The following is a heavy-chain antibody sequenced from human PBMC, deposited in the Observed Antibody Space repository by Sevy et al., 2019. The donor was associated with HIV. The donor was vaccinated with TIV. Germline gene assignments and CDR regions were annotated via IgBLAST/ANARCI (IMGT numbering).Heavy chain of an antibody. V-gene: IGHV3-7*01. J-gene: IGHJ4*02. CDR3: ARAVAGAESF. D-gene: IGHD6-19*01. Sequence: GGSLRLSCAASGFTFSRYWMNWVRQAPGKGLEWVANIKQDGSEIYYVDSVKGRFIISRDNAKSSVFLQMNSLRADDTAVYYCARAVAGAESFWGQGTLVTVSS. CDR2: IKQDGSEI. CDR1: GFTFSRYW.